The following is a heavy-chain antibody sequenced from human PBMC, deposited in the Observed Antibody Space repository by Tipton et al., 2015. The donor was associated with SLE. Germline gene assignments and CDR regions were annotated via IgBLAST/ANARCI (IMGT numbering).Heavy chain of an antibody. CDR3: ARENNWFDP. V-gene: IGHV4-59*11. CDR1: GGSISSHY. J-gene: IGHJ5*02. CDR2: IFYSGRT. Sequence: TLSLTCTVSGGSISSHYWSWIRQPPGKGLEWIGNIFYSGRTDYNPSLKSRVTISVDTSKNQFSLKLSSVTAADTAVYYCARENNWFDPWGQGTLVTVSS.